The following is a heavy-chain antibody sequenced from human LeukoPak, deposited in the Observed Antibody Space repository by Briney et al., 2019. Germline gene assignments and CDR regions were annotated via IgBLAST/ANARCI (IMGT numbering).Heavy chain of an antibody. CDR3: ARGEDGTGDYRPTYFDS. CDR2: INHGGGT. V-gene: IGHV4-34*01. CDR1: GGSFSDYF. Sequence: SETLSLTCAVYGGSFSDYFWNWIRQTPGKVLEWIGEINHGGGTKYDPSLKSRATISVDTSKKQFSLNLTSVTAADTAVYYCARGEDGTGDYRPTYFDSWGQGTLVTVSS. D-gene: IGHD4-17*01. J-gene: IGHJ4*02.